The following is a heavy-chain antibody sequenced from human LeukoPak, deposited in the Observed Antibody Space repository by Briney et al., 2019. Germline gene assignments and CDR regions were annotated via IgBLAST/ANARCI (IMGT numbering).Heavy chain of an antibody. J-gene: IGHJ4*02. CDR1: GGSISSSSYY. D-gene: IGHD6-6*01. CDR2: IYYSGST. CDR3: ARHGRGAARYDY. Sequence: PSETLSLTCTVSGGSISSSSYYWGWIRQPPGKGLEWIGSIYYSGSTYYNPSLKSRVTISVDTSKNQFSLKLSSVTAADTAVCYCARHGRGAARYDYWGQGTLVTVSS. V-gene: IGHV4-39*01.